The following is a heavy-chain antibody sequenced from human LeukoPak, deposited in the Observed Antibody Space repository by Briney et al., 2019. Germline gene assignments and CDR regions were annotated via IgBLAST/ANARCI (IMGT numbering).Heavy chain of an antibody. CDR2: VYYTGST. CDR3: ARHSGPGSLSRPFDP. V-gene: IGHV4-39*02. CDR1: GVSVTSGTFY. D-gene: IGHD3-10*01. J-gene: IGHJ5*02. Sequence: SETLSLTCTVSGVSVTSGTFYWAWLRQPPGKGLEWIATVYYTGSTYYNPSLKSRVTISMDTSKNHFSLQLRSVVAPDTAVYYCARHSGPGSLSRPFDPWGQGTLVTVSS.